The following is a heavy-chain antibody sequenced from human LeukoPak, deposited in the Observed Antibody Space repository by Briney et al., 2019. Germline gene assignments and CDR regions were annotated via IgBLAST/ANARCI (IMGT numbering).Heavy chain of an antibody. V-gene: IGHV3-23*01. J-gene: IGHJ4*02. Sequence: PGGSLRLSCAASGFTFSTYWMSWVRQAPGKGLEWVSTISGSGGITYSADSVKGRFTISRDNSKNTLFLQMNSLRVEDTAVYYCAKEGGRTVTLKGYFDYWGQGTLVTVSS. CDR2: ISGSGGIT. D-gene: IGHD4-17*01. CDR3: AKEGGRTVTLKGYFDY. CDR1: GFTFSTYW.